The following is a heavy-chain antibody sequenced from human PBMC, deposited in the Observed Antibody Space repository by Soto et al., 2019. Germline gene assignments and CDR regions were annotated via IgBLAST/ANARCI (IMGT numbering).Heavy chain of an antibody. D-gene: IGHD3-22*01. V-gene: IGHV1-18*01. J-gene: IGHJ3*02. CDR1: GYTFTSYG. Sequence: ASVKVSCKASGYTFTSYGISWVRQAPGQGLEWMGWISAYNGNTNYAQKLQGRVTMTTDTSTSTAYVELRSLRPDDTAVYYCAREAFYYDSSGYYFGDSDAFDIWGQGTMVTVSS. CDR3: AREAFYYDSSGYYFGDSDAFDI. CDR2: ISAYNGNT.